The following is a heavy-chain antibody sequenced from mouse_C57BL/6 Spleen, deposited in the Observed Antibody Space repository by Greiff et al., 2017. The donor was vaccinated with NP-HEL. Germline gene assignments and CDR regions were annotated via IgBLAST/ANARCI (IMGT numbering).Heavy chain of an antibody. V-gene: IGHV1-19*01. CDR2: INPYNGGT. J-gene: IGHJ4*01. Sequence: EVQLQQSGPVLVKPGASVKMSCKASGYTFTDYYMNWVKQSHGKSLEWIGVINPYNGGTSYNQKFKGKATLTVDKSSSTAYMELNSLTSEDSAVYYCASPVYYIDAMDYWGQGTSVTVSS. CDR3: ASPVYYIDAMDY. CDR1: GYTFTDYY. D-gene: IGHD2-1*01.